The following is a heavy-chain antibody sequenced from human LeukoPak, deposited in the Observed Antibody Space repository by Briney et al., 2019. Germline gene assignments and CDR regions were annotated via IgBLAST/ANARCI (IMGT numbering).Heavy chain of an antibody. V-gene: IGHV3-23*01. D-gene: IGHD1-14*01. CDR3: AKPARTDAFDI. CDR2: ISGSGGNT. Sequence: PGGSLRLSCAASGFTFNNYATNWVRQAPGKGLEWVSSISGSGGNTYYADSVKGRFTISRDNSKNTLYLQMNSLRAEDTAVYYCAKPARTDAFDIWGQGTMITVSS. J-gene: IGHJ3*02. CDR1: GFTFNNYA.